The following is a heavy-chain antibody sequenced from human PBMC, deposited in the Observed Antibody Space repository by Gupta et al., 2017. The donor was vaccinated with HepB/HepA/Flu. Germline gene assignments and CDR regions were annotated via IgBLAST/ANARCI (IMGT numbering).Heavy chain of an antibody. V-gene: IGHV3-49*04. CDR1: GFIFRAAA. CDR3: TRVPVVVTDTAAHHNASDI. D-gene: IGHD2-2*01. CDR2: IRSKTDGGKT. Sequence: EVQLVESGGGFVRPGWYLTLSCPASGFIFRAAAINLVRKAPGTGQEWVGCIRSKTDGGKTENAASVKGRFTVPRDESKNIAYLQMNSMGTEETAIYFCTRVPVVVTDTAAHHNASDIWGQGTMVTVS. J-gene: IGHJ3*02.